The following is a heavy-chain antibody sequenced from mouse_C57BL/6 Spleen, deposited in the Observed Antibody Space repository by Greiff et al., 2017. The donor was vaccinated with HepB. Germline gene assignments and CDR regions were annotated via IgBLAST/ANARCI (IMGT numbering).Heavy chain of an antibody. Sequence: VQLKQPGAELVRPGTSVKLSCKASGYTFTSYWMHWVKQRPGQGLEWIGVIDPSDSYTNYNQKFKGKATLTVDPSSSTAYMQLSSLTSEDSAVYYCARRVGNLYAMDYWGQGTSVTVSS. CDR1: GYTFTSYW. V-gene: IGHV1-59*01. CDR2: IDPSDSYT. D-gene: IGHD2-1*01. J-gene: IGHJ4*01. CDR3: ARRVGNLYAMDY.